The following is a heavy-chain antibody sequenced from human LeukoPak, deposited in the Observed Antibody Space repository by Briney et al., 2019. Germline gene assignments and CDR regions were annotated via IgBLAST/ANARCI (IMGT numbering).Heavy chain of an antibody. CDR2: INPNTGDT. CDR3: ARGYYDSSAYYSADY. J-gene: IGHJ4*02. CDR1: GYTFTAYY. Sequence: ASVKVSCKASGYTFTAYYVHWVRQAPGQGLEWMGWINPNTGDTNYAQKFQGRVTMTRDTSISTAYMELTRLRSDDTAVYYCARGYYDSSAYYSADYWGQGTLVTVSS. V-gene: IGHV1-2*02. D-gene: IGHD3-22*01.